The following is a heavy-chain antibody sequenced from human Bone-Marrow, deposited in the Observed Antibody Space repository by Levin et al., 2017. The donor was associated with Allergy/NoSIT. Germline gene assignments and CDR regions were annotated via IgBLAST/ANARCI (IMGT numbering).Heavy chain of an antibody. CDR2: ISSSSSYI. CDR1: GFTFSSYS. V-gene: IGHV3-21*01. D-gene: IGHD2-2*01. CDR3: ARVGGFVVVPAAPYYYYGMDV. Sequence: GGSLRLSCAASGFTFSSYSMNWVRQAPGKGLEWVSSISSSSSYIYYADSVKGRFTISRDNAKNSLYLQMNSLRAEDTAVYYCARVGGFVVVPAAPYYYYGMDVWGQGTTVTVSS. J-gene: IGHJ6*02.